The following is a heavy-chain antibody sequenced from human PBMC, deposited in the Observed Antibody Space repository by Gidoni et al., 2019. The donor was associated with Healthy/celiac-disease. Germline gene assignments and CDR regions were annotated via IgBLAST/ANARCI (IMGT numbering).Heavy chain of an antibody. J-gene: IGHJ4*02. CDR1: GFTFSSYS. D-gene: IGHD3-3*01. Sequence: EVQLVESGGGLVQPGGSLRLSCAASGFTFSSYSMNWVRQAPGKGLEWGSYISSSSSTIYYADSVKGRFTISRDNAKNSLYLQMNSLRDEDTAVYYCARDPGITIFGVVKSEGFNYWGQGTLVTVSS. CDR2: ISSSSSTI. CDR3: ARDPGITIFGVVKSEGFNY. V-gene: IGHV3-48*02.